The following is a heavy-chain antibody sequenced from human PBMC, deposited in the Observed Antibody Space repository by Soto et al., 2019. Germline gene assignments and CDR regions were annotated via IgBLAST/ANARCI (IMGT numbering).Heavy chain of an antibody. D-gene: IGHD2-8*02. V-gene: IGHV1-2*02. CDR1: GYSFTGYY. CDR2: INPDSGAT. J-gene: IGHJ4*02. CDR3: ARGDYGTGGYPFPYFDY. Sequence: HEHLVQSGAEVKRPGASLKVSCKASGYSFTGYYIHCVRQAPGQGLEWMGWINPDSGATNYAQNFQCRVTLTRETSISTASMDLSSLASDDPAVYYCARGDYGTGGYPFPYFDYSGQGTLVIGAS.